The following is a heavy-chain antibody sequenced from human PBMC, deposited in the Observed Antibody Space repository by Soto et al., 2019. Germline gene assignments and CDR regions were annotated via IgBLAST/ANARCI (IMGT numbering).Heavy chain of an antibody. J-gene: IGHJ4*02. CDR2: ISTDSAYT. CDR1: GFIFSDYA. V-gene: IGHV3-11*06. Sequence: GGSLRLSCAVSGFIFSDYAMSWIRQAPGKGLEWVSYISTDSAYTNYADSVTGRFTISRDNSKNTLYLQMSSLRAEDTAVYYCAGRGYSYGYYSLAYWGQGTLVTVSS. D-gene: IGHD5-18*01. CDR3: AGRGYSYGYYSLAY.